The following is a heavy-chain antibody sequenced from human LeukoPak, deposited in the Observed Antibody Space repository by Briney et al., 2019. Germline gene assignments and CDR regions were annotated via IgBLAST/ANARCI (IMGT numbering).Heavy chain of an antibody. J-gene: IGHJ5*02. V-gene: IGHV3-23*01. CDR1: GFTFSNYA. D-gene: IGHD4-11*01. CDR2: IGGSGGSA. CDR3: ARSPTVTQTGWFDP. Sequence: GGSLRLSCAATGFTFSNYAMSWVRQAPGKGLEWVSGIGGSGGSAYYADSVKGRFTISRDTSKNTLYLQMNSLRAEDTAVYYCARSPTVTQTGWFDPWGQGTLVTVSS.